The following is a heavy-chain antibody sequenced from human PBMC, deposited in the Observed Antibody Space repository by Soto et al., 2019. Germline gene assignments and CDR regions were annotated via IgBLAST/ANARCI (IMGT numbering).Heavy chain of an antibody. CDR3: AKDTAYYDILTGYYRSDAFDI. V-gene: IGHV3-23*01. J-gene: IGHJ3*02. CDR1: GSTFSSYA. Sequence: PGGSLRLSCAASGSTFSSYAMSWVRQAPGKGLEWVSAISGSGGSTYYADSVKGRFTISRDNSKNTLYLQMNSLRAEDTAVYYCAKDTAYYDILTGYYRSDAFDIWGQGTMVTVSS. CDR2: ISGSGGST. D-gene: IGHD3-9*01.